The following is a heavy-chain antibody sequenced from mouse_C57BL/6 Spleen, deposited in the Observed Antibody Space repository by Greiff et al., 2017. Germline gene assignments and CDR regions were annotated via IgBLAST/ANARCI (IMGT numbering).Heavy chain of an antibody. Sequence: QVQLQQPGAELVKPGASVKLSCKASGYTFTSYWMQWVKQRPGQGLEWIGEIDPSDSYTNYNQKFKGKATLTVDTSSSPAYMQLSSLTSEDSAVYYCARRYGPYFDYWGQGTTLTVSS. V-gene: IGHV1-50*01. CDR2: IDPSDSYT. CDR3: ARRYGPYFDY. J-gene: IGHJ2*01. D-gene: IGHD1-2*01. CDR1: GYTFTSYW.